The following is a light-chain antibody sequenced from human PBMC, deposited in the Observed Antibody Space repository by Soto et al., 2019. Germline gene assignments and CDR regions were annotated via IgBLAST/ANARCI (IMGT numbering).Light chain of an antibody. CDR1: QNINTY. Sequence: DIQMTQSPSSLSASVGDRVTITCRASQNINTYLNCYQQRPGRAPRLLISAASSLHSGVPSRFSGSGSGTDFTLTISSLQAEDFATYYCQQSYIPPLTFGGGTKVEI. CDR2: AAS. V-gene: IGKV1-39*01. J-gene: IGKJ4*01. CDR3: QQSYIPPLT.